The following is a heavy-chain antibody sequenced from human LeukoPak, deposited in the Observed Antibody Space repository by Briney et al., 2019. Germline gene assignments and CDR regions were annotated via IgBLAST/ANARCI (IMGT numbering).Heavy chain of an antibody. CDR1: GGSISSGGYY. V-gene: IGHV4-61*08. D-gene: IGHD3-22*01. Sequence: SETLSLTCTVSGGSISSGGYYWSWIRQHPGKGLEWIGYIYYSGTTNYNPSLKSRVTISVDTSKNQFSLKLSSVTAADTAMYYCAREDYYERGSDFWGQGALVTVSS. CDR2: IYYSGTT. J-gene: IGHJ4*02. CDR3: AREDYYERGSDF.